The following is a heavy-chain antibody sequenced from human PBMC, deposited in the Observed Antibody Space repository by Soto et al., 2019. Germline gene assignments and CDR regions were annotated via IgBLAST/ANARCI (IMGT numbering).Heavy chain of an antibody. CDR3: ARGECSSNYCFTRWALDI. CDR2: INHSGST. Sequence: QVQLQQWGAGLLKPSETLSLTCAVYGGSFSGYYWPWIRQTPGKGLEWIGEINHSGSTNYNPSLKSRVSISADTSKKQFSLNLTSVTAADTAVYYCARGECSSNYCFTRWALDIWGQGTVVTVSS. V-gene: IGHV4-34*01. D-gene: IGHD2-2*01. J-gene: IGHJ3*02. CDR1: GGSFSGYY.